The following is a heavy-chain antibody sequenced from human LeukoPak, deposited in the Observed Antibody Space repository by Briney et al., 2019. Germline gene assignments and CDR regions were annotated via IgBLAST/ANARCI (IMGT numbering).Heavy chain of an antibody. CDR3: AKSLGYCSSTSCYTDSY. CDR1: GFTFSSYA. D-gene: IGHD2-2*02. Sequence: PGGSLRLSCAASGFTFSSYALSWARQAPGKGLEWVSAISGSGGSTYYADSVKGRFTISRDNSKNTLYLQMNSLRAEDTAVYYCAKSLGYCSSTSCYTDSYWGQGTLVTVSS. CDR2: ISGSGGST. J-gene: IGHJ4*02. V-gene: IGHV3-23*01.